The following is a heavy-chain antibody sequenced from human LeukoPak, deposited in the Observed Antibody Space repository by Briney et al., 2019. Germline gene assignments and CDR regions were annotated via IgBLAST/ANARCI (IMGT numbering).Heavy chain of an antibody. CDR2: IFHSENT. J-gene: IGHJ4*02. V-gene: IGHV4-38-2*02. Sequence: SETLSLTCTVSGYSIRSGHYWGWIRQPPGKGLEWIGNIFHSENTYYNPSLKSRVTISLDTSKNHFSLKVSSVTAADTAVYYCAREYLEYGSGNDYFDYWGQGILVTVSS. CDR1: GYSIRSGHY. CDR3: AREYLEYGSGNDYFDY. D-gene: IGHD3-10*01.